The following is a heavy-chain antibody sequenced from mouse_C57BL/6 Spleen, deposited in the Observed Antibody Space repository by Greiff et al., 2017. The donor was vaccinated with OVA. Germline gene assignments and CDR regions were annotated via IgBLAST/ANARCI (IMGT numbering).Heavy chain of an antibody. CDR3: ARVYYGYDGFAY. V-gene: IGHV1-26*01. Sequence: VQLQQSGPELVKPGASVKISCKASGYTFTDYYMNWVKQSHGQSLEWIGDINPNNGGTSYNQKFKGKATLTVDKSSSTAYMELRSLTSEDSAVYYCARVYYGYDGFAYWGQGTLVTVSA. D-gene: IGHD2-2*01. CDR2: INPNNGGT. CDR1: GYTFTDYY. J-gene: IGHJ3*01.